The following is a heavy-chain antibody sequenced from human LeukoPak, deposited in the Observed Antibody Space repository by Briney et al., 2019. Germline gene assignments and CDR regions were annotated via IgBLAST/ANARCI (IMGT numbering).Heavy chain of an antibody. J-gene: IGHJ6*03. CDR1: GFTFRSYA. CDR3: ARVWLRDYMDV. CDR2: ITADGGST. D-gene: IGHD5-12*01. V-gene: IGHV3-23*01. Sequence: GGSLRLSCAVSGFTFRSYAMNWVRQAPGKGLEWVAAITADGGSTHYTTSVKGRFIISRDTPKNTLSLQMNSLRAEDTAVYFCARVWLRDYMDVWGEGTTVSVS.